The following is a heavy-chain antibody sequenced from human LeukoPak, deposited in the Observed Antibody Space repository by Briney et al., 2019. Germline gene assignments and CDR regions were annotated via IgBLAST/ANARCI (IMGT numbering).Heavy chain of an antibody. J-gene: IGHJ4*02. D-gene: IGHD3-10*01. Sequence: ASVKVSCKASRYTFTDHYMHWVRQAPGQGLEWMGGIIPIFGTANYAQKFQGRVTITADESTSTAYMELSSLRSEDTAVYYCARRPITYYYGSGSYYRGAFDYWGQGTLVTVSS. CDR3: ARRPITYYYGSGSYYRGAFDY. CDR1: RYTFTDHY. V-gene: IGHV1-69*13. CDR2: IIPIFGTA.